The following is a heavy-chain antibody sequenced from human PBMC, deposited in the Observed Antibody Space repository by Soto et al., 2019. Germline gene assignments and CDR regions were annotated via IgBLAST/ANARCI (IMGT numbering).Heavy chain of an antibody. J-gene: IGHJ4*02. D-gene: IGHD3-10*01. V-gene: IGHV3-66*01. CDR1: GFTVSSNY. CDR2: IYSGGST. CDR3: ARGNGFGELSGSVSRPSRRGSFDY. Sequence: EVQLVESGGGLVQPGGSLRLSCAASGFTVSSNYMSWVRHAPGKGLEWVSVIYSGGSTYYADSVKGRFTISRDNSKNTLYLQMNSLRAEDTAVYYCARGNGFGELSGSVSRPSRRGSFDYWGQGTLVTVSS.